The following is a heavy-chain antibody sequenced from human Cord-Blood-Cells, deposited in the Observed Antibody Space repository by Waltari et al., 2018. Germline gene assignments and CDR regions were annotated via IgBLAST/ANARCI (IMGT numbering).Heavy chain of an antibody. Sequence: QVQLQQRVAGPLKPSETLPLPCALFGGSFSGYYWSWICQPAGKGLEWNGEINHSGSTNDSPALKSRVTIAVDTSKSQFSLKLSSVTAAATAVYCCAVASGYYVDYWGQGTLVTVSS. CDR2: INHSGST. J-gene: IGHJ4*02. CDR3: AVASGYYVDY. D-gene: IGHD3-22*01. V-gene: IGHV4-34*01. CDR1: GGSFSGYY.